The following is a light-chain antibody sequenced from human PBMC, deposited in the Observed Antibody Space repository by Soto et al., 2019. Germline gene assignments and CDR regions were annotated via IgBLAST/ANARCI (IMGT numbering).Light chain of an antibody. CDR3: QYYGSSHSNT. V-gene: IGKV3-20*01. CDR2: DAS. J-gene: IGKJ1*01. Sequence: EIVLTQSPGTLSLSPGERATLSCRAGQSISSNYLAWYQHKPGQAPRLLLYDASSKATGTPDRFSGSGSATDFTLTISRLEPQDFAVYYCQYYGSSHSNTFGQGTKVDIK. CDR1: QSISSNY.